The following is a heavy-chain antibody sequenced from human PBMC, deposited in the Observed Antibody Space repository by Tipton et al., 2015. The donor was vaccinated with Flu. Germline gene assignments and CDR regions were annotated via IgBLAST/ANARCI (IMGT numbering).Heavy chain of an antibody. CDR2: INHSGST. J-gene: IGHJ5*02. Sequence: LRLSCAVYGGSFSGYYWSWIRQPPGKGLEWIGEINHSGSTNYNPSLKSRVTISVDTSKNQFSLKLSSVTAADTAVYYCARLYNWKGLPGWFEPWGQGTLVTVSS. CDR1: GGSFSGYY. V-gene: IGHV4-34*01. D-gene: IGHD1-20*01. CDR3: ARLYNWKGLPGWFEP.